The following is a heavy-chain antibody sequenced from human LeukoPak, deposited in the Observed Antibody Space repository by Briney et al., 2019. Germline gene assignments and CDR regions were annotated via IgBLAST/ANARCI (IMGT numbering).Heavy chain of an antibody. CDR1: GFSFSDAR. Sequence: PGGSLRLSCAVSGFSFSDARMSWVRQTPGKGLEWVGRIESKTDGGTTDYAALVKGRFTISRDDSTNTLYLQMNSLKSEDTAVYYCTTYGSGRKFDYWGQGVLVTVSS. V-gene: IGHV3-15*04. D-gene: IGHD3-10*01. CDR3: TTYGSGRKFDY. J-gene: IGHJ4*02. CDR2: IESKTDGGTT.